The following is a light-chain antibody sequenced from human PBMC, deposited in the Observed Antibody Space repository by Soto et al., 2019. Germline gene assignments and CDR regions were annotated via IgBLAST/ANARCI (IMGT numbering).Light chain of an antibody. CDR2: DAS. Sequence: EIVLTQSPATLSLSPGERATLSCRASQSVSSYLAWYQQKPGQAPRLLIYDASNRATGIPARFSGSGSGTDFTLTITRLEPEDFAVYYCQQRSHWPSTFGGGTKVEIK. V-gene: IGKV3-11*01. CDR1: QSVSSY. J-gene: IGKJ4*01. CDR3: QQRSHWPST.